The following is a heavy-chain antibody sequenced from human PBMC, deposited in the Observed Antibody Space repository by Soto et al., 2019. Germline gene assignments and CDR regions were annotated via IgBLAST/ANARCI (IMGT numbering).Heavy chain of an antibody. J-gene: IGHJ4*02. CDR2: IDPSDSYT. CDR1: GYSFTSYW. Sequence: PGESLKISCKGSGYSFTSYWISWVRQMPGKGLEWMGRIDPSDSYTNYSPSFQGHVTISADKSISTAYLQWSSLKASDTAMHYCATDYDILTGDPYYFDYWGQGTLVTVSS. V-gene: IGHV5-10-1*01. CDR3: ATDYDILTGDPYYFDY. D-gene: IGHD3-9*01.